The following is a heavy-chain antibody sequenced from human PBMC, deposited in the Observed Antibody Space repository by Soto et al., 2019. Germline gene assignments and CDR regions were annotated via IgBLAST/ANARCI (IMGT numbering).Heavy chain of an antibody. CDR1: AFTLSSYE. V-gene: IGHV3-48*03. CDR2: ISRSGTTI. D-gene: IGHD3-10*01. CDR3: LRDYNRQHYYCTDV. J-gene: IGHJ6*02. Sequence: GGSLRLSCAASAFTLSSYELPCVRQAPGKGLEWIAYISRSGTTIYYADSVKGRFTISRDNDKNSLYLQMNRLRAEDPAVYSCLRDYNRQHYYCTDVCGQGTTLTRSS.